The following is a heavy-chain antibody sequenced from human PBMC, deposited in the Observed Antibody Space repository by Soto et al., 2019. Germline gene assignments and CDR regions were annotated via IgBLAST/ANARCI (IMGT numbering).Heavy chain of an antibody. CDR1: GFTFSSYG. V-gene: IGHV3-30*18. J-gene: IGHJ6*02. CDR2: ISYDGSNK. CDR3: AKDRIVLLWFGAGMDV. D-gene: IGHD3-10*01. Sequence: QVQLVESGGGVVQPGRSLRLSCAASGFTFSSYGMHWVRQAPGKGLEWVAVISYDGSNKYYADSVKGRFTISRDNSKNXLYLQMNSLRAEDTAVYYCAKDRIVLLWFGAGMDVWGQGTTVTVSS.